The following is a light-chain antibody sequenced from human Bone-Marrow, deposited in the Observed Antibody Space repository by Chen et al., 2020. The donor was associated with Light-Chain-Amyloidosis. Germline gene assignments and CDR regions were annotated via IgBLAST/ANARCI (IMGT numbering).Light chain of an antibody. V-gene: IGLV2-14*01. CDR2: EVT. Sequence: QSALTQPASGPRPPVQSTTISCTGTSSDVGGDNHVSWYQQHPAKAPKLMIYEVTNRPSWVPDRFAGSKSDNTASLTSSGLQTEDEADYFCSSYTITNTLVFGSGTRVTVL. CDR1: SSDVGGDNH. J-gene: IGLJ1*01. CDR3: SSYTITNTLV.